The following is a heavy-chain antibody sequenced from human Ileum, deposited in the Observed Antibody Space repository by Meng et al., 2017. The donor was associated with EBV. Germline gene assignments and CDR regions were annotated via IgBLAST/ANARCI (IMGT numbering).Heavy chain of an antibody. CDR3: AMGPDYAKTGY. CDR2: ICYTDYT. V-gene: IGHV4-39*01. J-gene: IGHJ4*02. Sequence: PLQQRSGPGLVNPSEPLSLTCSVSGGSISSSNYCWGWIRQPPGKGLEWIQSICYTDYTYYNPSLKSRVTISADKSKNQFSLRLNSLTAADTAVYYCAMGPDYAKTGYWGQGTLVTVSS. CDR1: GGSISSSNYC. D-gene: IGHD4-17*01.